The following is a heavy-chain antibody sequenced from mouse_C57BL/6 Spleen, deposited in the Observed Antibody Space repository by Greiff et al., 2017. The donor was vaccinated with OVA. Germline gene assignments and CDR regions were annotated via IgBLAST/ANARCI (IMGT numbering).Heavy chain of an antibody. CDR1: GFTFSSYA. J-gene: IGHJ1*03. CDR3: ARDREGYFDV. Sequence: EVKLVESGGGLVKPGGSLKLSCAASGFTFSSYAMSWVRQTPEKRLEWVATISDGGSYTYYPDNVKGRFTISRDNAKNTLYLQMSHLKSEDTAMYYCARDREGYFDVWGTGTTVTVSS. V-gene: IGHV5-4*01. CDR2: ISDGGSYT.